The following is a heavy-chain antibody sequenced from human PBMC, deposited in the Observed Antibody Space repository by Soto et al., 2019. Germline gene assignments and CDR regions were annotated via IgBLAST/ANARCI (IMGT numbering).Heavy chain of an antibody. V-gene: IGHV3-23*01. D-gene: IGHD3-10*01. CDR3: AKDRIILWFGESS. J-gene: IGHJ4*02. CDR1: GFTFSSYA. Sequence: GGSLILSCAASGFTFSSYAMSWVRQAPGKGLEWVSAISGSGGSTYYADSVKGRFTISRDNSKNTLYLQMNSLRAEDTAVYYCAKDRIILWFGESSRGQGTLVTVSS. CDR2: ISGSGGST.